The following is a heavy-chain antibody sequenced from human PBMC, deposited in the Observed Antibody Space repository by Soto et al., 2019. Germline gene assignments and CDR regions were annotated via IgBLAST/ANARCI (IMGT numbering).Heavy chain of an antibody. CDR1: GFTFSSYG. J-gene: IGHJ5*02. CDR3: AKDGGGGYCSGGSCYENWFDP. V-gene: IGHV3-30*18. D-gene: IGHD2-15*01. CDR2: ISYDGSNK. Sequence: HPGGSLRLSCAASGFTFSSYGMHWVRQAPGKGLEWVAVISYDGSNKYYADSVKSRFTISRDNSKNTLYLQMNSLRAEDTAVYYCAKDGGGGYCSGGSCYENWFDPWGQGTLVTVSS.